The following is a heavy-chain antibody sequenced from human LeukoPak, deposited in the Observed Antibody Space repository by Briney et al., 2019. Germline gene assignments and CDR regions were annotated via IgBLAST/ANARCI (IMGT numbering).Heavy chain of an antibody. J-gene: IGHJ4*01. CDR2: IAGSSGYI. CDR1: GFTFSSYA. D-gene: IGHD2-21*02. V-gene: IGHV3-21*01. Sequence: GGSLRLSCAASGFTFSSYAMRWVRQAPGKGLERVSSIAGSSGYISYADSVKGRFTISRDNAKKSLYLQMTSLTAEDTAVYYCARDRGAYCGGDCYLGFDYWGRGTLVTVSS. CDR3: ARDRGAYCGGDCYLGFDY.